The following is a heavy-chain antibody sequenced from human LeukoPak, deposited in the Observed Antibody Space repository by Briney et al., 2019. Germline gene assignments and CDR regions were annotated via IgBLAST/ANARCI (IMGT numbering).Heavy chain of an antibody. CDR1: GGSISSSSYY. CDR3: ARLFPLWFGELLSTEYFQH. Sequence: SETLSLTCTVSGGSISSSSYYWGWIRQPPGKGLEWIGSIYYSGSTYYNPSLKSRVTISVDTSKNQFSLRLSSVTAADTAVCYCARLFPLWFGELLSTEYFQHWGQGTLVTVSS. D-gene: IGHD3-10*01. CDR2: IYYSGST. J-gene: IGHJ1*01. V-gene: IGHV4-39*01.